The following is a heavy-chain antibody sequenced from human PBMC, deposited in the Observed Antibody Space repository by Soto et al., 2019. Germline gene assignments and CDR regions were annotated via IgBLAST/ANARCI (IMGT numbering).Heavy chain of an antibody. V-gene: IGHV4-39*01. CDR1: GGSINNSSFY. CDR2: IYYSGSA. D-gene: IGHD3-10*01. J-gene: IGHJ4*02. Sequence: QLQLQESGPGLVKPSETLSLTCTVSGGSINNSSFYWCWVRQPPGKRLEWIGSIYYSGSAYYNPCLKSRLAISVDTSKNQFSLNLSSVTAAETAMYFCARRPLVRGIIPYYFDSWGQGTLVTVYS. CDR3: ARRPLVRGIIPYYFDS.